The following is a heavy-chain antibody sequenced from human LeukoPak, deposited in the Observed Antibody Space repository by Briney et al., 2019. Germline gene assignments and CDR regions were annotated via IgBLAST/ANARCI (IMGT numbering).Heavy chain of an antibody. D-gene: IGHD3-22*01. CDR1: GGTFSSYA. J-gene: IGHJ4*02. CDR2: IIPIFGTA. Sequence: SVKVSCKASGGTFSSYAISWVRQAPGQGLEWMGGIIPIFGTANYAQKFQGRVTITTDESTSTAYMELSSLRSEDTAVYYCARGSRSDTYGYYYDSSGFYLYYFDYWGQGTLVTVSS. CDR3: ARGSRSDTYGYYYDSSGFYLYYFDY. V-gene: IGHV1-69*05.